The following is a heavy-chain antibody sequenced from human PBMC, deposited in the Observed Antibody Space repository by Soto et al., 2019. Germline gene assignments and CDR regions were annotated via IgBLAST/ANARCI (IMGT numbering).Heavy chain of an antibody. J-gene: IGHJ4*02. CDR3: AKAGLKYYDILTGPDY. V-gene: IGHV3-23*01. CDR1: GFTFSRYA. Sequence: GGSLRLSCAASGFTFSRYAMSWVRQAPGKGLEWISTISNNNDSAFVADSVKGRFTISRDNSKNTLYLQMNSLRAEDTAVYYCAKAGLKYYDILTGPDYWGQGTLVTVSS. D-gene: IGHD3-9*01. CDR2: ISNNNDSA.